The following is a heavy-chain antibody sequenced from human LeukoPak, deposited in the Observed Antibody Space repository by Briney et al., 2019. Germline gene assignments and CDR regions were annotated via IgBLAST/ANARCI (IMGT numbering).Heavy chain of an antibody. Sequence: SETLSLTCTVSGDSLSPYYWGWIRQPPGKGLEWIGYIYYSGSTNYNPSLKSRVTISVDTSKNQFSLKLSSVTAADTAVYYCARGDYCSGGSRYSALDYWGQGTLVTVSS. D-gene: IGHD2-15*01. V-gene: IGHV4-59*01. J-gene: IGHJ4*02. CDR2: IYYSGST. CDR3: ARGDYCSGGSRYSALDY. CDR1: GDSLSPYY.